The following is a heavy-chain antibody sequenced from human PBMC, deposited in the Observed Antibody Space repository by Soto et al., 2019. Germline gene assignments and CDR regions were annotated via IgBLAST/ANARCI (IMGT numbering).Heavy chain of an antibody. CDR2: IYYSGST. CDR1: GGSISSYY. V-gene: IGHV4-59*01. CDR3: ARGKDSSSWYGRYYYYYGMDV. D-gene: IGHD6-13*01. Sequence: PSETLSLTCTVSGGSISSYYWGWIRQPPGKGLEWIGYIYYSGSTNYNPSLKSRVTISVDTSKNQFSLKLSSVTAADTAVYYCARGKDSSSWYGRYYYYYGMDVWGQGTTVT. J-gene: IGHJ6*02.